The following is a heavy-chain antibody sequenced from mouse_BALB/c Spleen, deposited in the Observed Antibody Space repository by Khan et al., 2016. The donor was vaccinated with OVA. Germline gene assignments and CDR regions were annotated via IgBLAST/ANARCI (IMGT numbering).Heavy chain of an antibody. CDR3: ASHLTASFAY. CDR2: ISSGGDYT. J-gene: IGHJ3*01. CDR1: GFTFSSYS. Sequence: EVKLVESGGDLVEPGGSLKLSCAASGFTFSSYSMSWVRQTPDKRLEWVATISSGGDYTYYPDIVKGRFPIARDNAKNNLYLHMRSLKAKDTPMDYSASHLTASFAYWGQGTLVAVSA. D-gene: IGHD4-1*01. V-gene: IGHV5-6*01.